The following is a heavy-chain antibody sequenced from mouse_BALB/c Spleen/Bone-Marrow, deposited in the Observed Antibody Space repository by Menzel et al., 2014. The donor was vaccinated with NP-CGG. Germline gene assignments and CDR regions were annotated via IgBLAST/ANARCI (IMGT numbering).Heavy chain of an antibody. Sequence: VQLKESGGGLVKPGGSLKLSCAASGFAFSSYDMSWVRQTPEKRLAWVAYISSGSGSTYYPDTVKGRFTISRDNAKNTLYLQMSSLKSEDTAMYYCARKVRYFDYWGQGTTLTVSS. CDR2: ISSGSGST. V-gene: IGHV5-12-1*01. J-gene: IGHJ2*01. CDR3: ARKVRYFDY. D-gene: IGHD2-14*01. CDR1: GFAFSSYD.